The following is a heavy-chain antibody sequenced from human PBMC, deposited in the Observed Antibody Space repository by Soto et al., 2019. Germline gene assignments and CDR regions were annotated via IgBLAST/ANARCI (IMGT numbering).Heavy chain of an antibody. CDR1: GGSIGSSSYY. Sequence: SETLSLTCTVSGGSIGSSSYYWGWIRQPPGKGLEWIANIYYSGSTYYNPSLKSRVTISVDTSKNQFSLKLSSVTAADTTVYYCARRGLNWFDPWGQGTLVTVSS. V-gene: IGHV4-39*01. J-gene: IGHJ5*02. CDR3: ARRGLNWFDP. CDR2: IYYSGST. D-gene: IGHD3-16*01.